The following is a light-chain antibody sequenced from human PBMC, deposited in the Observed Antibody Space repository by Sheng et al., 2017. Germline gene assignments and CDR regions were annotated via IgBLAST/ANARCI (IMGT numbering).Light chain of an antibody. V-gene: IGKV3D-15*02. CDR2: GAS. CDR3: QQYGSSPYT. J-gene: IGKJ2*01. Sequence: EIVMTQSPATLSVSPGERATLSCRASQSVSSNLAWYQQKPGQAPRLLIYGASNRATGIPGRFSGSGSGTDFTLTISSLEPEDFAVYYCQQYGSSPYTFGQGTKLEI. CDR1: QSVSSN.